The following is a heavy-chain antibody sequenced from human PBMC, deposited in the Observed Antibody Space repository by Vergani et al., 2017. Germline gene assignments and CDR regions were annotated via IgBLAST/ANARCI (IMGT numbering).Heavy chain of an antibody. CDR3: TKGSVYYHDSAGHGYDPYTGFDL. CDR2: ISWNSGAV. Sequence: EVDLVESGGGLAQPGGSLRLSCEASGITFWKFGMHWVRQGPGKGLEWVSGISWNSGAVDYADSVRGRLTISRDNAKNSLFLEMNSLRFEDTAVYCCTKGSVYYHDSAGHGYDPYTGFDLWGQGTLVTVSS. D-gene: IGHD5-12*01. CDR1: GITFWKFG. V-gene: IGHV3-9*01. J-gene: IGHJ3*01.